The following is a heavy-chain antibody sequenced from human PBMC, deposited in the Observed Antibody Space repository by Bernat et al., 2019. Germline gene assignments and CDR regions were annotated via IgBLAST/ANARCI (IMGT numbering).Heavy chain of an antibody. CDR3: AKAINWGHRNYWYFDL. D-gene: IGHD7-27*01. CDR1: GFTFDDYA. Sequence: EVQLVESGGGLVQPGRSLRLSCAASGFTFDDYAMHWVRQAPGKGLEWVSGISWNSGSIGYADSVKGRFTISRDNAKNSLYLQMNSLRAEDTALYYCAKAINWGHRNYWYFDLWGRGTLVTVSS. J-gene: IGHJ2*01. V-gene: IGHV3-9*01. CDR2: ISWNSGSI.